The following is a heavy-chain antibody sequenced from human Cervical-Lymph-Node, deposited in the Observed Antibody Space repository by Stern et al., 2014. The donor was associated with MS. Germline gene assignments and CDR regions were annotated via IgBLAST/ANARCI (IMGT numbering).Heavy chain of an antibody. CDR3: ARLEMATITPWYFDL. CDR1: GFSLSNARMG. Sequence: QVTLRESGPVLVKHTETLTLTCTVSGFSLSNARMGVSWIRQPPGKALEXLAHTFSNDEKSYSTSLKSRLTISKDPSKSQVVLTMTNMDPVDTATYYCARLEMATITPWYFDLWGRGTLVTVSS. J-gene: IGHJ2*01. CDR2: TFSNDEK. D-gene: IGHD5-24*01. V-gene: IGHV2-26*01.